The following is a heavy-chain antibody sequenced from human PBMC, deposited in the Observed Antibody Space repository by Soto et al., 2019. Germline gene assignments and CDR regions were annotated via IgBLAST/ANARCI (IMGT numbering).Heavy chain of an antibody. Sequence: QVQLVQSGAEEKKPGASVKVSCKASGYTFTSYAMHWVRQAPGQRLEWMGWINAGNGNTKYSQKFQGRVTITRDTTASKAKMEQSRLRTEDTAMYYCARDLGSGQTEHSSYIDLWGRGTLVTVSS. V-gene: IGHV1-3*05. D-gene: IGHD6-19*01. CDR1: GYTFTSYA. J-gene: IGHJ2*01. CDR3: ARDLGSGQTEHSSYIDL. CDR2: INAGNGNT.